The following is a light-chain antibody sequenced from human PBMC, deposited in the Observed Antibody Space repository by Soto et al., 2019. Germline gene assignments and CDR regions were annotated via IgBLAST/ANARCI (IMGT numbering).Light chain of an antibody. V-gene: IGLV2-23*02. CDR2: EVS. CDR1: SSDVGGYSL. Sequence: SAPTRPASVTGSPGQSFTISCTGSSSDVGGYSLVTWYQQHPGKAARVIVYEVSTRPAGVAERFSGSKSAPTAPLTLPWLQAEDDRDYSCGAYAAIYVLGSGSKVIVL. CDR3: GAYAAIYV. J-gene: IGLJ1*01.